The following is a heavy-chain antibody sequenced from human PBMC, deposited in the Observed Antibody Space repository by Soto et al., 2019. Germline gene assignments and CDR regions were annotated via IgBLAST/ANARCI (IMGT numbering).Heavy chain of an antibody. D-gene: IGHD3-22*01. CDR2: INHSGST. V-gene: IGHV4-34*01. CDR3: ARLYYYDSSGYYYDYYYGMDV. Sequence: YWSWIRQPPGKGLEWIGEINHSGSTNYNPSLKSRVTISVDTSKNQFSLKLSSVTAADTAVYYCARLYYYDSSGYYYDYYYGMDVWGQGTTVTVSS. CDR1: Y. J-gene: IGHJ6*02.